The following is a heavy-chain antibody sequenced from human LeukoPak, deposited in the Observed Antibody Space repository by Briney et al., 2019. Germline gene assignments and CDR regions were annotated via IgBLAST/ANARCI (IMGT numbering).Heavy chain of an antibody. CDR1: GFSFDDYA. CDR3: AKDRPFGLPGESFDY. Sequence: GGSLRLSCAASGFSFDDYAMHSVRRAPGKGLEWVSGISGNSGSIGYADSVKGRFTISRDNAKNSLYLQMNSLRAEDTALYYCAKDRPFGLPGESFDYWGQGTLVTVSS. CDR2: ISGNSGSI. J-gene: IGHJ4*02. V-gene: IGHV3-9*01. D-gene: IGHD2-2*01.